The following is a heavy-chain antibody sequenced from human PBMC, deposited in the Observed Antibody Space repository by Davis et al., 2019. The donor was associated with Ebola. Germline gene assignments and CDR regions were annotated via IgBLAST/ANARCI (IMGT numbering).Heavy chain of an antibody. CDR3: ARVTVAGPWLVQPPGY. CDR2: INAGNGNT. CDR1: GYTFTSYA. Sequence: ASVKVSCQASGYTFTSYAMHWVRQAPGQRLEWMGWINAGNGNTKYSQKFQGRVTITRDTSASTAYMELSSLRSEDTAVYYCARVTVAGPWLVQPPGYWGQGTLVTVSS. J-gene: IGHJ4*02. V-gene: IGHV1-3*01. D-gene: IGHD6-19*01.